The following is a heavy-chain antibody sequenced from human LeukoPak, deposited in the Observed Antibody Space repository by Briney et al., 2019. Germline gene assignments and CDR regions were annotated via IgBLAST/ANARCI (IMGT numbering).Heavy chain of an antibody. CDR2: INHSGST. J-gene: IGHJ4*02. Sequence: SETLSLTCAVYGGSFSGYYWSWIRQPPGKGLEWIGEINHSGSTNYNPSLKSRVTISVDTSKNQFSLKLSSVTAADTAVYYCARDMGVVVITTLMNYWGQGTLVTVSS. CDR1: GGSFSGYY. V-gene: IGHV4-34*01. CDR3: ARDMGVVVITTLMNY. D-gene: IGHD3-22*01.